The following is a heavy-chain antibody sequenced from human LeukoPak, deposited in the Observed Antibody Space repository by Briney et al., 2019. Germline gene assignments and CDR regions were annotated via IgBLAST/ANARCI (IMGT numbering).Heavy chain of an antibody. CDR3: AKDYYVTSGYFDS. Sequence: GGSLRLSCAASGLTFKIYSMSWVRQAPGKGLEWVAVIGGRGDSIFYADSVKGRFTISRDNSKNTVDLQMSSLRAEDTAIYYCAKDYYVTSGYFDSWGQGALVSVSS. D-gene: IGHD3-22*01. CDR1: GLTFKIYS. V-gene: IGHV3-23*01. J-gene: IGHJ4*02. CDR2: IGGRGDSI.